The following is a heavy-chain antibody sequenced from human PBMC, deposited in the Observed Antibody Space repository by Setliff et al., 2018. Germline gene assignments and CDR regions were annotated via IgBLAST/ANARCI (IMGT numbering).Heavy chain of an antibody. CDR2: IWDDGGNK. J-gene: IGHJ4*02. CDR3: ARTCSGSGCYAGLES. Sequence: GGSLRLSCAASGFTFSTYRMHWVRQAPGKGLEWVAVIWDDGGNKYHADSVKGRFTISRDNSKNSLYLQMNSLRPEDTAVYYCARTCSGSGCYAGLESWGQGTPVTVSS. D-gene: IGHD2-15*01. V-gene: IGHV3-33*08. CDR1: GFTFSTYR.